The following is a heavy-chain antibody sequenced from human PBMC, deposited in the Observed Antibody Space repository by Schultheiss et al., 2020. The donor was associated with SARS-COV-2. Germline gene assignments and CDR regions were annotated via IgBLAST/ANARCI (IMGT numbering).Heavy chain of an antibody. CDR3: TTDAVVVVAATQKWIDY. CDR1: GFTFSSYE. J-gene: IGHJ4*02. V-gene: IGHV3-73*01. CDR2: IRSKANSYAT. D-gene: IGHD2-15*01. Sequence: GGSLRLSCAASGFTFSSYEMNWVRQAPGKGLEWVGRIRSKANSYATAYAASVKGRFAISRDDSKTIAYLQMNSLKTEDTAVYYCTTDAVVVVAATQKWIDYWGQGTLVTVSS.